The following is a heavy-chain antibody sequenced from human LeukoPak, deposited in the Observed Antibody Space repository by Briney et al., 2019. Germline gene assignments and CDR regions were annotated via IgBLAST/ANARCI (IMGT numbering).Heavy chain of an antibody. J-gene: IGHJ3*02. D-gene: IGHD3-22*01. CDR2: ISYDGSNK. CDR1: GFTFSSYG. CDR3: AKVRAVHSSGYSYWDAFDI. Sequence: GGSLRLSCAASGFTFSSYGMHWVRQAPGKGLEWVAVISYDGSNKYYADSVKGRFTISRDNSKNTLYLQMNSLRAEDTAVYYCAKVRAVHSSGYSYWDAFDIWGQGTMVTVSS. V-gene: IGHV3-30*18.